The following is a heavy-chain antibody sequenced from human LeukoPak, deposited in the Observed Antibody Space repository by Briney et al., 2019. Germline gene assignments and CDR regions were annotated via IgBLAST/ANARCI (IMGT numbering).Heavy chain of an antibody. CDR1: GFTFSSYW. J-gene: IGHJ4*02. V-gene: IGHV3-33*06. CDR3: AKDWGYTTMVSYYFDY. CDR2: IWYDGNNK. Sequence: GGSLRLSCAASGFTFSSYWMTWVRQAPDKGLEWVAVIWYDGNNKYYADSVKGRFTISRDNSKNTLYLQMNSLRVEDTAVYYCAKDWGYTTMVSYYFDYWGQGALVTVSS. D-gene: IGHD5-18*01.